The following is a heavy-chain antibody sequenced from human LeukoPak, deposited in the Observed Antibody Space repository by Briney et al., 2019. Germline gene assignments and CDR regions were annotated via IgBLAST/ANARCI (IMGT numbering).Heavy chain of an antibody. J-gene: IGHJ4*02. CDR1: GFTFSSYA. CDR3: AKAGGLYCSSTSCYINY. CDR2: ISGSGGST. D-gene: IGHD2-2*02. V-gene: IGHV3-23*01. Sequence: AGGSLRLSCAASGFTFSSYAMSWVRQAPGKGLEWVSAISGSGGSTYYADSVKGRFTISRDNSKNTLYLQMNSLRAEDTAVYYCAKAGGLYCSSTSCYINYWGQGTLVTVSS.